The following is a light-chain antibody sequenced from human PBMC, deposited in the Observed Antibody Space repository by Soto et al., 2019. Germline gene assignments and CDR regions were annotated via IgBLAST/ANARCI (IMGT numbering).Light chain of an antibody. V-gene: IGKV3-20*01. CDR1: QSGSGGQ. CDR2: GVY. CDR3: QQYQV. Sequence: EVVVTQSPGTLSLSSGERATLSCRASQSGSGGQTAWYQKRAGQAPRLLIYGVYNRATGIPDRFSGSGSGKDFTLPISRLEPEDFAVYYWQQYQVFGQGTKVDIK. J-gene: IGKJ1*01.